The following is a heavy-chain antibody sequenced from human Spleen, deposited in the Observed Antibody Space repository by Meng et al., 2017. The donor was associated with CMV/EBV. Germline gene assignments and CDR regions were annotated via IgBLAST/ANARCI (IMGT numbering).Heavy chain of an antibody. CDR2: IYPGDSDT. CDR1: GYSFTSDW. V-gene: IGHV5-51*01. D-gene: IGHD5-18*01. Sequence: KVSCKGYGYSFTSDWIGGVRQRTGKGLEWMGIIYPGDSDTRYSPSCQGQVTISADKSISTAYLQWSSLKASDTAMYYCPRRSSGYSYGYWGIDYWGQGTLVTVSS. CDR3: PRRSSGYSYGYWGIDY. J-gene: IGHJ4*02.